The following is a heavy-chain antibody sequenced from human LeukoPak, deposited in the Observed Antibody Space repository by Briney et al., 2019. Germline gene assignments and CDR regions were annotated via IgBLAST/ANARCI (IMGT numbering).Heavy chain of an antibody. CDR2: IKSKTDGGTT. Sequence: GGSLRLSCAASGFTFSSYWMSWVRQAPGKGLEWVGRIKSKTDGGTTDYAAPVKGRFTISRDDSKNTLYLQMNSLKTEDTAVYYCTTRITIFGVVTSSGWGQGTLVTVSS. V-gene: IGHV3-15*01. J-gene: IGHJ4*02. CDR1: GFTFSSYW. CDR3: TTRITIFGVVTSSG. D-gene: IGHD3-3*01.